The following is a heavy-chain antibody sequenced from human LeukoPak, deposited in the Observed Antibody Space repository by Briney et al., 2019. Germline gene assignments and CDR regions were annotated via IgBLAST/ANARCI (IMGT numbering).Heavy chain of an antibody. J-gene: IGHJ6*02. CDR2: ISAYNGNT. Sequence: SVKVSCKASGYTFTSYGISWVRQAPGQGLEWMGWISAYNGNTNYAQKLQGRVTMTTDTSTSTAYMELRSLRSDDTAVYYCARARGLPGATVTSSRYYYYYGMDVWGQGTTVTVSS. D-gene: IGHD4-17*01. CDR3: ARARGLPGATVTSSRYYYYYGMDV. V-gene: IGHV1-18*01. CDR1: GYTFTSYG.